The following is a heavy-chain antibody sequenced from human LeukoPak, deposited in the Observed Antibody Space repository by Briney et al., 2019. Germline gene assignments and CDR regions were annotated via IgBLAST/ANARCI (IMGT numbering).Heavy chain of an antibody. CDR1: GFTFSNYA. D-gene: IGHD1-14*01. V-gene: IGHV3-23*01. J-gene: IGHJ4*02. Sequence: PGGSLRLSCAASGFTFSNYAMNWVRQAPGKGLEWVSAISGSGGRTYYADSVKGRSTISRDNSKNTLYLQMNSLRAADTAVYYCAKPARTDYADYWGQGTLVTVSS. CDR2: ISGSGGRT. CDR3: AKPARTDYADY.